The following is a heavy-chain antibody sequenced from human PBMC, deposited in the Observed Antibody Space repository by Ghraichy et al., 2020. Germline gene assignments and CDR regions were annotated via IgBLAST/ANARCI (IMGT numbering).Heavy chain of an antibody. J-gene: IGHJ4*02. D-gene: IGHD3-16*01. CDR1: GFIFSNYY. CDR3: LWGGFDC. CDR2: ISDNGGET. Sequence: GGSLRLSCSASGFIFSNYYMHWVRQAPGQGLKYVSSISDNGGETYYADSVKGRFTISRDNSKNTMYLHMSSVRVEDTAVYYCLWGGFDCWGQGTLVTVSS. V-gene: IGHV3-64D*06.